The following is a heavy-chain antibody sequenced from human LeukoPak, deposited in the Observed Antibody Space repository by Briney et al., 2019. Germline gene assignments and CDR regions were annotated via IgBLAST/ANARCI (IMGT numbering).Heavy chain of an antibody. Sequence: PSQTLSLTCTVSGGSISSGDYYWSWIRQPPGKGLEWIGYIYYSGSTYYNPSLKSRVTISVDTSKNQFSLKLRSVTAADTAVYYCARVGGNDSSASVDYWGQGTLVTVSS. CDR1: GGSISSGDYY. CDR2: IYYSGST. J-gene: IGHJ4*02. D-gene: IGHD3-22*01. V-gene: IGHV4-30-4*08. CDR3: ARVGGNDSSASVDY.